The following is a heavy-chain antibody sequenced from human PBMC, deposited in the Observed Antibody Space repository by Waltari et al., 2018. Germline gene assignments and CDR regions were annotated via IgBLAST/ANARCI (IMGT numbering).Heavy chain of an antibody. D-gene: IGHD5-12*01. V-gene: IGHV3-48*03. CDR2: IKSRGSTI. Sequence: VQLVESGGDLVQPGGSLRLYCSAAAFRFMDCEMNWVRQATGKGLEWLSYIKSRGSTIYYADSVKGRFTVSRDNAKSSLYLQMNSLRVEDTAVYYCARDRDGYKKADLWGQGTLVTVSS. CDR3: ARDRDGYKKADL. J-gene: IGHJ5*02. CDR1: AFRFMDCE.